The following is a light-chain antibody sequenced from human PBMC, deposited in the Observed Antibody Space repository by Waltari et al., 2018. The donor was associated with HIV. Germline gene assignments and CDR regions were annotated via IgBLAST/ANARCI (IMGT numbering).Light chain of an antibody. Sequence: DVVLTQSPLALPVTLGQSASISCTSNASLVYSDGSTFLSWFHQRPGQSPRRLIYKISNRESGVPDRFNGGGADTDFTLKITRVQAEDVGFYFCMQDSRWPYTFGQGTRLEI. V-gene: IGKV2-30*01. CDR1: ASLVYSDGSTF. CDR3: MQDSRWPYT. CDR2: KIS. J-gene: IGKJ2*01.